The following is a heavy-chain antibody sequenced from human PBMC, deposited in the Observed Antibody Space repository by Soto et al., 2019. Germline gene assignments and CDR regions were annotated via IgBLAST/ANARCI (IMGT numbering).Heavy chain of an antibody. CDR3: ARLLRYGYATQIYYYYYGMDV. CDR2: INHSGST. Sequence: SETLSLTCAVYGGSFSGYYWSWIRQPPGKGLEWIGEINHSGSTNYNPSLKSRVTISVDTSKNQFSLKLSSVTAADTAVYYCARLLRYGYATQIYYYYYGMDVWGQGTTVTVSS. D-gene: IGHD2-8*01. V-gene: IGHV4-34*01. CDR1: GGSFSGYY. J-gene: IGHJ6*02.